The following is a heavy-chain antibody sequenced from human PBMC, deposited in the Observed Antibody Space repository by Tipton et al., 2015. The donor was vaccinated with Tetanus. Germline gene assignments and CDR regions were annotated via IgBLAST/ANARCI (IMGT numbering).Heavy chain of an antibody. V-gene: IGHV3-30-3*01. CDR2: LSFDGTAK. J-gene: IGHJ5*01. Sequence: RSLRLSCVASGFAFRNYPMHWVRQAPGKGLEWMATLSFDGTAKYYAGSVQGRFTISRDNSKNTLFLEMNRLTAEDTAVYFCARMFNWGRCLDSWGQGTLVTVSS. CDR3: ARMFNWGRCLDS. D-gene: IGHD7-27*01. CDR1: GFAFRNYP.